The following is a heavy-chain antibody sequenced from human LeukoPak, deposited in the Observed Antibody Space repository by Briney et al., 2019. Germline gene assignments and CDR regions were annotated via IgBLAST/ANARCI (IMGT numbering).Heavy chain of an antibody. CDR2: IYYSGST. V-gene: IGHV4-39*07. CDR1: GGSISSSSYY. Sequence: SETLSLTCTVSGGSISSSSYYWGWIRQPPGKGLEWIGSIYYSGSTYYNPSLKSRVTISVDTSKNQFSLKLSSVTAADTAVYYCARHADYGSGRHLFDYWGQGTLVTVSS. J-gene: IGHJ4*02. CDR3: ARHADYGSGRHLFDY. D-gene: IGHD3-10*01.